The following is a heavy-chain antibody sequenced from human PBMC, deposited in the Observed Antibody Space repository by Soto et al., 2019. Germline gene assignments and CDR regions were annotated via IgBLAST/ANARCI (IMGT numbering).Heavy chain of an antibody. V-gene: IGHV4-59*08. CDR1: GGSISGYY. Sequence: SETLSLTCTVSGGSISGYYWSWVRQPPGTGLEYIGHIYYTGSTNYNPSLKSRVTMSVDMSKNQFSLNLNSVTAADTAVYYCARHYNSGTYPMDYWGQGTLVTVSS. CDR2: IYYTGST. D-gene: IGHD3-10*01. J-gene: IGHJ4*02. CDR3: ARHYNSGTYPMDY.